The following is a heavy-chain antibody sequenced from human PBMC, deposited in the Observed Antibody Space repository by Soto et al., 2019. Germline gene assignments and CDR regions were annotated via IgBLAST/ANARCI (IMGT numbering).Heavy chain of an antibody. CDR2: INGRGSST. CDR1: GFTFSNYA. D-gene: IGHD3-9*01. CDR3: VKDHLFDWIFHWLDS. J-gene: IGHJ4*02. Sequence: GGSLRLSCAASGFTFSNYAMHWVRQAPGKGLEWVATINGRGSSTYYADSVKGRFTISRDNSKNTLYLQMNSLRAEDTALYYCVKDHLFDWIFHWLDSWGQGALVTVSS. V-gene: IGHV3-23*01.